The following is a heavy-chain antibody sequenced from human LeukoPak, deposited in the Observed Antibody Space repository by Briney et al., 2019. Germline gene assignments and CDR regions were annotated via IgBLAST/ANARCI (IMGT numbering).Heavy chain of an antibody. V-gene: IGHV4-61*02. J-gene: IGHJ4*02. CDR2: IYTSGST. Sequence: MPSQTLSLTRSVSGGSISSGGFYWNWIRRPAGEGLEWIGRIYTSGSTEYNPSLKSRVTISLDTSKNQLSLKLSSATATDTAVYNGARDGGPGYGHWLDYWGQGTLVTVSS. D-gene: IGHD3-10*01. CDR1: GGSISSGGFY. CDR3: ARDGGPGYGHWLDY.